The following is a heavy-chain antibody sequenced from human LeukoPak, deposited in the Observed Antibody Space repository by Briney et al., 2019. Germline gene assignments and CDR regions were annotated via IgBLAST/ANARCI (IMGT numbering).Heavy chain of an antibody. V-gene: IGHV3-30*18. D-gene: IGHD3-22*01. J-gene: IGHJ4*02. CDR1: GFTFSSYG. CDR2: ISYDGSDK. CDR3: AYDSSGYYYTPGDY. Sequence: QPGGSLRLSCAASGFTFSSYGMHWVRQGPGKGLECVAVISYDGSDKNYADSVKGRFTISRDNSKNTLYLQMNSLRAEDTAVYYCAYDSSGYYYTPGDYWGQGTLVTVSS.